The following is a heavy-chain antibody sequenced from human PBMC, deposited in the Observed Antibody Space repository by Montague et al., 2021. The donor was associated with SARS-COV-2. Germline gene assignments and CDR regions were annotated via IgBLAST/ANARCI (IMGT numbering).Heavy chain of an antibody. CDR2: INHTGNT. CDR1: GDSFSGYF. J-gene: IGHJ4*02. Sequence: SETLSLTCTVYGDSFSGYFWSWIRQSPGAGLEWIGYINHTGNTNYNPSLKSRATISIDSSKNQFFLKLTSVTAADTAVYFCARGQLIPPPLAEVGFDWWGQGTLVTVSS. CDR3: ARGQLIPPPLAEVGFDW. V-gene: IGHV4-59*01. D-gene: IGHD3-10*01.